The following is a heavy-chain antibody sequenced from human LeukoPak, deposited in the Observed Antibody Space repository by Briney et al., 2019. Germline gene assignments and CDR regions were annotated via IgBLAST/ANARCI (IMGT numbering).Heavy chain of an antibody. J-gene: IGHJ6*02. CDR2: ISSSNSYI. CDR1: GFTFSSYA. Sequence: PGGSLRLSCAASGFTFSSYAMTWVRQAPGKGLEWVSSISSSNSYIYYADSVKGRFTISRDNAKNSLFLQMNSLRAEDTAVYYCARPQGRYYYYGMDVWGQGTTVTVSS. V-gene: IGHV3-21*01. CDR3: ARPQGRYYYYGMDV. D-gene: IGHD7-27*01.